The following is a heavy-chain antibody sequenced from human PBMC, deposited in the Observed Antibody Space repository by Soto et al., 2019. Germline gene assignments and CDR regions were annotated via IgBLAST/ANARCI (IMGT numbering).Heavy chain of an antibody. CDR3: ARHQYYDYIWGSYRPFDY. CDR2: IYYSGST. Sequence: SETLSLTCTVSGGSISSSSYYWGWIRQPPGKGLEWIGSIYYSGSTYYNPSLKSRVTISVDTSKNQFSLKLSSVTAADTAVYYCARHQYYDYIWGSYRPFDYWGQGTLVTVSS. CDR1: GGSISSSSYY. D-gene: IGHD3-16*02. V-gene: IGHV4-39*01. J-gene: IGHJ4*02.